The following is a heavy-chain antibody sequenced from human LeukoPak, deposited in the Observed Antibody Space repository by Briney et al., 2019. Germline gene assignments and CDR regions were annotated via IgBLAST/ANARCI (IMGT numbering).Heavy chain of an antibody. V-gene: IGHV3-20*04. CDR1: GFTFDDYG. CDR3: ARGYYDFWSGYYKYYFDY. Sequence: GGSLRLSCAASGFTFDDYGMSWVRQAPGKGLEWVSGINWNGGSTGYADSVKGRFTISRDNAKNSLYLQMNSLRAEDTALYYCARGYYDFWSGYYKYYFDYWGQGTLVTVSS. D-gene: IGHD3-3*01. CDR2: INWNGGST. J-gene: IGHJ4*02.